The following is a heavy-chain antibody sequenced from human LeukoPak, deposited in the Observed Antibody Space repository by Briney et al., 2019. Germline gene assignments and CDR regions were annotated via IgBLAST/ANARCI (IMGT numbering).Heavy chain of an antibody. Sequence: ASVKVSCKASGYTFTGYYMHWVRQAPGQGREWVGWINPNSGGTNYAQKFQGRVTMTRDTSISTAYMELSRLRSDDTAVYYCARARRYYDSSGYYYVLALGYWGQGTLVTVSS. J-gene: IGHJ4*02. V-gene: IGHV1-2*02. D-gene: IGHD3-22*01. CDR2: INPNSGGT. CDR3: ARARRYYDSSGYYYVLALGY. CDR1: GYTFTGYY.